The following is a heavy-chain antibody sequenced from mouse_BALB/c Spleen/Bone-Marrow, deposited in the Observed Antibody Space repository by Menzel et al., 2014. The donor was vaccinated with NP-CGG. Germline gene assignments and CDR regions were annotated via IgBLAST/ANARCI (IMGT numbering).Heavy chain of an antibody. V-gene: IGHV14-3*02. Sequence: EVQRQQSGADFVHPGAPLRLSCAASGFNIKDTYIHWVMQRPEQGLEWIGRIDPADGNTKYDLKFQGKATITTDTSSNTASLQLSSRTSEDTDVYYCEGDYSFSFLDQTTLATIYAAKTTAPPAY. J-gene: IGHJ3*01. CDR2: IDPADGNT. CDR3: EGDYSFSFLDQTTLATIYAAKTTAPPAY. D-gene: IGHD6-5*01. CDR1: GFNIKDTY.